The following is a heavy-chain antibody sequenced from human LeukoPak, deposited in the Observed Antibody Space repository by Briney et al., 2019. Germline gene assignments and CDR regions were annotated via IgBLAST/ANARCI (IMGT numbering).Heavy chain of an antibody. D-gene: IGHD3-16*02. CDR2: ISASGGST. CDR3: AKEAYDYVWGSYRYTNFDY. J-gene: IGHJ4*02. V-gene: IGHV3-23*01. Sequence: PGGSLRLSCAASGFTFSSYAMSWVRQAPGKGLEWVSAISASGGSTYFAASVKGRFTISRDNSKNTLYLQMNSLRAEDTAVYYCAKEAYDYVWGSYRYTNFDYWGQGTLVTVSS. CDR1: GFTFSSYA.